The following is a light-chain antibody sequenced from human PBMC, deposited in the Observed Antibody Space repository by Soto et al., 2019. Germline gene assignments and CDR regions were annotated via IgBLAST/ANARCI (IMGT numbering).Light chain of an antibody. V-gene: IGKV4-1*01. Sequence: DVVMTQSPASLAVSLGERATINCRSSQSVLFRSNTKNYLAWYQQKAGQPPKLLISWASSRESGVPDRFSGSGSGTDFTLTSSSLQAEDVAVYYCQKDYDTLRTFGQGTKVEIK. CDR3: QKDYDTLRT. J-gene: IGKJ1*01. CDR1: QSVLFRSNTKNY. CDR2: WAS.